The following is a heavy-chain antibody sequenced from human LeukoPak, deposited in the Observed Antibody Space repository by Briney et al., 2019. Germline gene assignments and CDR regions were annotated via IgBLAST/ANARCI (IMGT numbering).Heavy chain of an antibody. CDR2: ISSSGTTI. Sequence: GGSLRLSCAASGFTFSDYYMSWTRQAPGKGLEWVSYISSSGTTIYYADSVKGRFTISRDNAKNSLYLQMNSLRAEDTAVYYCARGPGRGYSYGAYFDYWGQGTLVTVSS. V-gene: IGHV3-11*01. CDR1: GFTFSDYY. CDR3: ARGPGRGYSYGAYFDY. D-gene: IGHD5-18*01. J-gene: IGHJ4*02.